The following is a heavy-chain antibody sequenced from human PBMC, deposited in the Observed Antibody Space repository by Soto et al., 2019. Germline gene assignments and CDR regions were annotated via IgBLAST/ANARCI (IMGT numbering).Heavy chain of an antibody. J-gene: IGHJ4*02. CDR2: IYYSGST. Sequence: TLSLTCTVSGGSISSGDYYWSWIRQPPGKGLEWIGYIYYSGSTYYNPSLKSRVTISVDTSKNQFSLKLSSVTAADTAVYYCARDLGGGMTLDYWGQGTLVTVSS. V-gene: IGHV4-30-4*01. CDR1: GGSISSGDYY. D-gene: IGHD3-16*01. CDR3: ARDLGGGMTLDY.